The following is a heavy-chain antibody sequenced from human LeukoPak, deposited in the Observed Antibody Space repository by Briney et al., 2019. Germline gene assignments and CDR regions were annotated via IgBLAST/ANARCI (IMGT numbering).Heavy chain of an antibody. J-gene: IGHJ4*02. CDR3: ARSGIVASLDY. CDR2: INHSGST. Sequence: PSETLSLTCAVYGGSFSGYYWSWIRQPPGEGLEWIGEINHSGSTNYNPSLKSRVTISVDTSKNQFSLKLSSVTAADTAVYYCARSGIVASLDYWGQGTLVTVSS. V-gene: IGHV4-34*01. D-gene: IGHD1-26*01. CDR1: GGSFSGYY.